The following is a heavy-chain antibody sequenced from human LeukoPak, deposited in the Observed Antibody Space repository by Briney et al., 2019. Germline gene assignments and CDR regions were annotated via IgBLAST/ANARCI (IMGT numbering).Heavy chain of an antibody. Sequence: PGGSLRLSCAASGFTFSSYWMSWVRQAPGKGLEWVANIKQDGSEKYYVDSVKGRFTISRDNAKNSLYLQMNSLRAEDTAVYYCARVGRWYYGDYLDYWGQGTLVTVSS. CDR2: IKQDGSEK. CDR3: ARVGRWYYGDYLDY. CDR1: GFTFSSYW. V-gene: IGHV3-7*03. D-gene: IGHD4-17*01. J-gene: IGHJ4*02.